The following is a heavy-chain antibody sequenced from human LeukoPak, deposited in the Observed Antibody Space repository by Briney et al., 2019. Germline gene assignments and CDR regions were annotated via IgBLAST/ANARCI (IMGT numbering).Heavy chain of an antibody. V-gene: IGHV4-39*01. D-gene: IGHD2-2*01. CDR3: ASTSPHCSSTSCPNGGFFDY. Sequence: SETLSLTCTVSGGSISSSSYYWGWIRQPPGKGLEWIGSIYYSGSTYYNPSLKSRVTISVDTSKNQFSLKLSSVTAADTPEYYCASTSPHCSSTSCPNGGFFDYWGQGTLVTVSS. CDR2: IYYSGST. J-gene: IGHJ4*02. CDR1: GGSISSSSYY.